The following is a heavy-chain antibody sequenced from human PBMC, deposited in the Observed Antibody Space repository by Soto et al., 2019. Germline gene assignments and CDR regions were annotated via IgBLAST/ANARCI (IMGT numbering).Heavy chain of an antibody. Sequence: QVQLVQSGAEVKKPGASVKVSCKASGYTFTSYGIIWVRQAPGQGLEWMGWISAYNGNTNYAQKLQGRVTMTTDTSTSTSYMELRSLRSDDTAVYYCASPFYDSSCKRAYAFDIWGQGTMVTVSS. CDR2: ISAYNGNT. CDR1: GYTFTSYG. V-gene: IGHV1-18*04. CDR3: ASPFYDSSCKRAYAFDI. J-gene: IGHJ3*02. D-gene: IGHD3-22*01.